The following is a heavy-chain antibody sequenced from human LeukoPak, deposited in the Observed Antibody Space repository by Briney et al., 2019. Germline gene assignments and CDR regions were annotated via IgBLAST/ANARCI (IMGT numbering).Heavy chain of an antibody. CDR3: VRGDDFYNWNGGNAFDV. CDR2: IYHSGST. D-gene: IGHD1-1*01. Sequence: SETLSLTCAVSGGSISSNNWWSWVRQSPGKGLEWIGEIYHSGSTIYNPSLKSRVSMSVDKSKNRFSLKLNSVTAADTAVYYCVRGDDFYNWNGGNAFDVWDHGTLVIVSS. J-gene: IGHJ3*01. V-gene: IGHV4-4*02. CDR1: GGSISSNNW.